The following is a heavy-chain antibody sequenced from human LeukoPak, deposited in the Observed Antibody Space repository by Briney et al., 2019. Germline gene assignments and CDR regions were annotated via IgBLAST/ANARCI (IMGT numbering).Heavy chain of an antibody. J-gene: IGHJ4*02. Sequence: GASVKVSCKASGYTFTGYYMHWVRQAPGQGLEWMGRINPNSGGTNYAQKFQGRVTMTRDTSISTAYMELSRLRSDDTAVYYCGTVVVSGYSRFGIEPEYSGQGALVTVSS. D-gene: IGHD5-12*01. CDR3: GTVVVSGYSRFGIEPEY. CDR2: INPNSGGT. CDR1: GYTFTGYY. V-gene: IGHV1-2*06.